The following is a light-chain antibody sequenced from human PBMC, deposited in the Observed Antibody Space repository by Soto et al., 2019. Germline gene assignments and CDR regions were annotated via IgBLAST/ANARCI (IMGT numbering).Light chain of an antibody. CDR1: QSISSW. CDR3: QQANSFPLR. Sequence: SQMPQTPSTLSASAGARVTTTRRASQSISSWLAWYQQKPGKAPKLLIYNVSSLETGVPSRFSGSGSGTDVTLTISSLQPEDFATYYCQQANSFPLRFGGRTKVDIK. J-gene: IGKJ4*02. CDR2: NVS. V-gene: IGKV1-5*01.